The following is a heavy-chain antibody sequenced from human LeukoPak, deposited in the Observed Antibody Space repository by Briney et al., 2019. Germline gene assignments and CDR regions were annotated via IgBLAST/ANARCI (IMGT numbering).Heavy chain of an antibody. CDR3: ARIMGAHLWILGTFPYFDY. CDR1: GYSFSSYW. V-gene: IGHV5-51*01. CDR2: IYPGDSDT. Sequence: GESLKISCKGSGYSFSSYWIGWVRQMPGKGLECMGIIYPGDSDTRYSPSFQGQVTISADTSISTAYLQWSSLKAPDTAMYYRARIMGAHLWILGTFPYFDYWGQGTLVTVSP. J-gene: IGHJ4*02. D-gene: IGHD5-18*01.